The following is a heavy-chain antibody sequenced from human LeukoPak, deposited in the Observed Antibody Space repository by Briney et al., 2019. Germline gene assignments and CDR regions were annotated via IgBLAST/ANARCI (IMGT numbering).Heavy chain of an antibody. D-gene: IGHD3-3*01. CDR1: GYTFTSHA. Sequence: GASVKVSCKASGYTFTSHAMNWVRQAPGQGLEWMGWINTNTGNPTYAQGFTGRFVFSLDTSVNTAYLQISSLKAEDSAVYYCAGWPSFGVLDDWGRGTLVTVSS. J-gene: IGHJ4*02. CDR3: AGWPSFGVLDD. V-gene: IGHV7-4-1*02. CDR2: INTNTGNP.